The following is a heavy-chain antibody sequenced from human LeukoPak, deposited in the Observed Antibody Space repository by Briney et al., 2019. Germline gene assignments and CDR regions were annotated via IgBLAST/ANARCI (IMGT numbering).Heavy chain of an antibody. CDR3: ARGKSVTAIDY. V-gene: IGHV4-34*01. D-gene: IGHD2-21*02. CDR1: GGSFSGYY. J-gene: IGHJ4*02. CDR2: INHSGST. Sequence: SETLSLTCAVYGGSFSGYYGSWIRQPPGKGPEWIGEINHSGSTNYNPSLKSRVTISVDTSKNQFSLKLSSVTAADTAVYYCARGKSVTAIDYWGQGTLVTVSS.